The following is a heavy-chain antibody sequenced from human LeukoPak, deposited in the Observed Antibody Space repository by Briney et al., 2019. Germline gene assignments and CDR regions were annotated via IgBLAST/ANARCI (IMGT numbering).Heavy chain of an antibody. CDR3: ARVLWFGGIYYFDY. Sequence: PGGSLRHSCAASGFSLRSFWVSWVRQAPGKGLEWVASIKEDGSDKYYVESVEGQFTISRENARNSLYLQMNSLRAEDTAVYYCARVLWFGGIYYFDYWGQGTLVTVSS. V-gene: IGHV3-7*04. D-gene: IGHD3-10*01. J-gene: IGHJ4*02. CDR2: IKEDGSDK. CDR1: GFSLRSFW.